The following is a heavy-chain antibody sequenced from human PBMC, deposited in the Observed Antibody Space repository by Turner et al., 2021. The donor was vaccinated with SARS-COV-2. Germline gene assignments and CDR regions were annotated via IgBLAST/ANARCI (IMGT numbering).Heavy chain of an antibody. CDR2: IWYDGSNK. J-gene: IGHJ4*02. CDR1: GFTFSSYG. Sequence: QVQLVESGGGVVKPGRSLSLSCAASGFTFSSYGMHWVRQAPGKGLEWVAVIWYDGSNKYYADSVKGRFTISRDNSKNTLYLQMNSLRAEDTAVYYCARESPFGAAVAGSFYYWGQGTLVTVSS. V-gene: IGHV3-33*01. CDR3: ARESPFGAAVAGSFYY. D-gene: IGHD6-19*01.